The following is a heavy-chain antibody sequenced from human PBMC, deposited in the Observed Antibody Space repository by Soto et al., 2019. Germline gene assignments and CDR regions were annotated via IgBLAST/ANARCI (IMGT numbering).Heavy chain of an antibody. Sequence: PGGSLRLSCAVSGFTFDDNAMHWVRQAPEKGLEWVSGINWKSDIGYADSVKGRFTISRDKAENSLYLQMNSLRAEDTALYYCAIATDRGRRTTFIDWGQGPQAT. V-gene: IGHV3-9*01. D-gene: IGHD1-26*01. J-gene: IGHJ4*02. CDR2: INWKSDI. CDR3: AIATDRGRRTTFID. CDR1: GFTFDDNA.